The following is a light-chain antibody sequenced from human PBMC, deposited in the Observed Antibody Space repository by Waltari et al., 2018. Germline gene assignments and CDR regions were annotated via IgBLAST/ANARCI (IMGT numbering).Light chain of an antibody. CDR2: VKN. Sequence: SSELTQDPAVSVALGQTVRITCQGDSLRSYYASWYQQKPGQALVLAIYVKNNRPSGIPDRFAGSSSGNTASLTITGAQAEDEADYYCNSRDSSGNHLVFGGGTKLTVL. J-gene: IGLJ3*02. V-gene: IGLV3-19*01. CDR3: NSRDSSGNHLV. CDR1: SLRSYY.